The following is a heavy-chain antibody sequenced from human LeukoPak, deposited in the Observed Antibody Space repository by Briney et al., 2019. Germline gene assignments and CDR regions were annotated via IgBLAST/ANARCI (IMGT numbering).Heavy chain of an antibody. Sequence: SQTLSLTCAISGDSVSSNSAAWNWIRQSPSRGLEWLGRTYYRSKWYNDYAVSVKSRITINPDTSKNQFSLQLNSVTPEDTAVYYCARDNPRDGYNLDDAFDIWGQGTMVTVSS. J-gene: IGHJ3*02. CDR1: GDSVSSNSAA. D-gene: IGHD5-24*01. CDR3: ARDNPRDGYNLDDAFDI. CDR2: TYYRSKWYN. V-gene: IGHV6-1*01.